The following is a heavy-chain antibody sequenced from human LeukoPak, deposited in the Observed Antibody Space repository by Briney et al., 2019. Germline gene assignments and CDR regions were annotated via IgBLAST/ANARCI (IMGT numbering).Heavy chain of an antibody. CDR2: IYYRGST. Sequence: SETLSLTCTVSGGSISSSSYYWGWIRQPPGKGLEWIGSIYYRGSTNYNPSLKSRVTISVDTSKNQFSLKLSSVTAADTAVYYCARTFIAARYYYYYMDVWGKGTTVTVSS. CDR3: ARTFIAARYYYYYMDV. CDR1: GGSISSSSYY. J-gene: IGHJ6*03. V-gene: IGHV4-39*07. D-gene: IGHD6-6*01.